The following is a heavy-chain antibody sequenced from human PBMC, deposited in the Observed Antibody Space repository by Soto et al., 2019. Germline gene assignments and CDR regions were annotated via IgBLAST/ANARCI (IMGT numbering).Heavy chain of an antibody. Sequence: GGSLRLSCAASGFTFSSYGMHWVRQAPGKGLEWVAVISYDGSNKYYADSVKGRFTISRDNSKNTLYLQVNSLRAEDTAVYYCAKDRQLWYYYYYYGMDVWGQGTTVTVSS. CDR2: ISYDGSNK. CDR1: GFTFSSYG. J-gene: IGHJ6*02. V-gene: IGHV3-30*18. CDR3: AKDRQLWYYYYYYGMDV. D-gene: IGHD5-18*01.